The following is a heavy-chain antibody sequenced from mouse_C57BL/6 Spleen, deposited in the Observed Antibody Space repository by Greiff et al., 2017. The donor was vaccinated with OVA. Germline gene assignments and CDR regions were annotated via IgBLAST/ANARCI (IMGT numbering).Heavy chain of an antibody. D-gene: IGHD4-1*01. J-gene: IGHJ4*01. Sequence: EVKLQESGGGLVKPGGSLKLSCAASGFTFSDYGMHWVRQAPEKGLEWVAYISSGSSTIYYADTVKGRFTISRDNAKHTLFLQMTSLRSEDTAMYYCARPAGKVYAMDYWGQGTSVTVSS. CDR3: ARPAGKVYAMDY. CDR2: ISSGSSTI. V-gene: IGHV5-17*01. CDR1: GFTFSDYG.